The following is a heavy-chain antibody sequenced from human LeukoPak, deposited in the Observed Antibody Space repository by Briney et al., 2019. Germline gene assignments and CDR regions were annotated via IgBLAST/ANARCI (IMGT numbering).Heavy chain of an antibody. CDR1: GFTFSSYW. CDR2: IKQDGNEK. J-gene: IGHJ4*02. V-gene: IGHV3-7*01. CDR3: ARDGAFRIYDY. Sequence: PGGSLRLSCAASGFTFSSYWMTWVRQAPGQGLEWVASIKQDGNEKYYVDSVKGRFTISRDNARNSLFLQMSSLGADDTAVYYCARDGAFRIYDYWGQGTLVTVSS. D-gene: IGHD3-3*02.